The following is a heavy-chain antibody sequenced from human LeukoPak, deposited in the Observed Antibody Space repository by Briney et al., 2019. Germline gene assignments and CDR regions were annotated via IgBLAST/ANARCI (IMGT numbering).Heavy chain of an antibody. Sequence: GASVKVSCKASGYTFTSYAMHWVRQAPGQRLEWMGWINAGNDNTKYSQKFQGRVTITRDTSASTAYMELSSLRSEDTAVYYCAGGYCSGGSCWDPFDYWGQGTLVTVSS. D-gene: IGHD2-15*01. V-gene: IGHV1-3*01. CDR1: GYTFTSYA. CDR3: AGGYCSGGSCWDPFDY. J-gene: IGHJ4*02. CDR2: INAGNDNT.